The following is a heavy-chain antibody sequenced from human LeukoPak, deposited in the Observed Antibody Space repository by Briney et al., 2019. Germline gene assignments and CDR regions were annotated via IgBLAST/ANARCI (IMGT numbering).Heavy chain of an antibody. CDR1: GFNFRSYG. CDR3: AKGGRGWYEVQLDY. Sequence: GGSLRLSCVASGFNFRSYGIHWVRQAPGKGLEWVAFIRDDGTNKYYADSVKGRFTISRDNSKNTLLLQMNSLRAGDTAVYYCAKGGRGWYEVQLDYWGQGTLVTVSS. D-gene: IGHD6-19*01. J-gene: IGHJ4*02. V-gene: IGHV3-30*02. CDR2: IRDDGTNK.